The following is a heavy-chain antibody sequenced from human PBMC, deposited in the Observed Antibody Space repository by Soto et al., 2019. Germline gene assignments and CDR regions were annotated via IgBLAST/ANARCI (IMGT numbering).Heavy chain of an antibody. D-gene: IGHD2-15*01. V-gene: IGHV1-3*01. J-gene: IGHJ3*02. CDR1: GYTFTSYA. CDR3: ARDLGCSGGSCYWFACDI. CDR2: INAGNGNT. Sequence: QVQLVQSGAEVKKPGASVKVSCKASGYTFTSYAMHWVRQAPGQRLEWMGWINAGNGNTKYSQKLQGRVTITRDTSVSTAYMELSSLRSEDTAVYCCARDLGCSGGSCYWFACDIWGQGTMVTVSS.